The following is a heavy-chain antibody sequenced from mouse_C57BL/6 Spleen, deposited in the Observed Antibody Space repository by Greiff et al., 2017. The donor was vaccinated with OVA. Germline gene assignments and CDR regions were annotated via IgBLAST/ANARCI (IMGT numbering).Heavy chain of an antibody. V-gene: IGHV1-81*01. CDR3: ASDEAC. CDR2: IYPRSGNT. J-gene: IGHJ3*01. Sequence: VQLQQSGAELARPGASVKLSCKASGYTFTSYGISWVKQSTGQGLEWIGEIYPRSGNTYYNEKFKGKSTLTADKSSSTAYMGLRSLPSEDSSVDFCASDEACWGQGTLVTVSA. CDR1: GYTFTSYG.